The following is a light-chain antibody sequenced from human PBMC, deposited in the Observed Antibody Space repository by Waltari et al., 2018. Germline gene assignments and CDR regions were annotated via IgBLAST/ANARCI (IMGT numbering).Light chain of an antibody. CDR1: GSAIGGSNL. CDR3: CSHAGSETYVV. Sequence: QSALTQPASVSGSPGQSITISCTGSGSAIGGSNLVSWYQQHPGKAPKLMIYEVTKRPSGVSIRFSGSKSGNTAALTISGLQAEDEGDYFCCSHAGSETYVVFGGGTKLTVL. V-gene: IGLV2-23*02. CDR2: EVT. J-gene: IGLJ2*01.